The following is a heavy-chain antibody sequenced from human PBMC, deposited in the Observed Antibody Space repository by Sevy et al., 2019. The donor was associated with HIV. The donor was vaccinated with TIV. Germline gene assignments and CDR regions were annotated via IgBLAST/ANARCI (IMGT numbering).Heavy chain of an antibody. Sequence: GGSLRLSCAASGFTFDDYTMHWVRQAPGKGLEWVSLISWDGGSTYYANSVMGRFTISRDNSKNSLYLQMNSLRTEDTALYYCAKAPGGVVTDGMDVWGQGTTVTVSS. CDR1: GFTFDDYT. V-gene: IGHV3-43*01. CDR3: AKAPGGVVTDGMDV. D-gene: IGHD3-3*01. J-gene: IGHJ6*02. CDR2: ISWDGGST.